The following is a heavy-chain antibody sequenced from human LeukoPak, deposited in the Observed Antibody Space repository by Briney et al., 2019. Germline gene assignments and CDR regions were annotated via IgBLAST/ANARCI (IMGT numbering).Heavy chain of an antibody. V-gene: IGHV4-34*01. CDR3: APGWPTLDY. CDR2: INHSGST. CDR1: GGSFSGYY. D-gene: IGHD2-15*01. Sequence: SETLSLTCAVYGGSFSGYYWSWIRQPPGKGLEWIGEINHSGSTNYNPSLKSRVTISVDTSKNQCSLKLSSVTAADTAVYYCAPGWPTLDYWGQGTLVTVSS. J-gene: IGHJ4*02.